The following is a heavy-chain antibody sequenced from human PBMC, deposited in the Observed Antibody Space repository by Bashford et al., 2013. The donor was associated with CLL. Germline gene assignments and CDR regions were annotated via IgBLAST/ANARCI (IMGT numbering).Heavy chain of an antibody. V-gene: IGHV1-46*03. Sequence: ASVKVSCKASGYTFTSYYMHWVRQAPGQGLEWMGIINPSGGSTSYAQKFQGRVTMTRDTSTSTVYMELSSLRSEDTAVYYCARGHCSGGSCDAFDIWGQGTMVTVSS. CDR3: ARGHCSGGSCDAFDI. CDR2: INPSGGST. J-gene: IGHJ3*02. CDR1: GYTFTSYY. D-gene: IGHD2-15*01.